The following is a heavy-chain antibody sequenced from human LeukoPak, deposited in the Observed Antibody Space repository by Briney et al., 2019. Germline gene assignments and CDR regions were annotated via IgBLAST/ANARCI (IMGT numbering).Heavy chain of an antibody. CDR1: GGSISNYY. CDR2: IYYSGST. D-gene: IGHD3-10*01. J-gene: IGHJ4*02. Sequence: SETLSLTCTVSGGSISNYYWSWIRQPPGKGLEWIGYIYYSGSTNYNPSLKSRATISVDTSKNQFSLKLSSVTAADTAVYYCARDSLWFGGIDYWGQGTLVTVSS. CDR3: ARDSLWFGGIDY. V-gene: IGHV4-59*13.